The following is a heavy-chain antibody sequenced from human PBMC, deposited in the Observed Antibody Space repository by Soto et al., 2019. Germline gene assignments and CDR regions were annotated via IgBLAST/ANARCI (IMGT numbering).Heavy chain of an antibody. Sequence: QMHLVESGGGVVQPGRSLTLSCVASGFTFTSYGIHWVRQAPGKGLEWVAVIWYDGSNKYYGDSVKGRFSISRDNSKNTVYLQMNSLRAEDTAVYYCARDRRFLEWLAYWGQGTLVSVSS. CDR3: ARDRRFLEWLAY. CDR2: IWYDGSNK. V-gene: IGHV3-33*01. J-gene: IGHJ4*02. CDR1: GFTFTSYG. D-gene: IGHD3-3*01.